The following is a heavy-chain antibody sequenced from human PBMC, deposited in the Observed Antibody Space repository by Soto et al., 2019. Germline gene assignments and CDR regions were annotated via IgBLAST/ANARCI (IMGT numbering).Heavy chain of an antibody. CDR2: ISSSSTTI. J-gene: IGHJ5*02. CDR1: GSSVSTFG. V-gene: IGHV3-48*01. Sequence: GGSLRLSCVASGSSVSTFGMNWVRQAPGEGLEWVAYISSSSTTIFYGGSVKGRFTASRDNAENSMYLEMNNLRVEDTAIYYCARDKGGSVAGFNWFDPWGHGTLVTVSS. D-gene: IGHD6-19*01. CDR3: ARDKGGSVAGFNWFDP.